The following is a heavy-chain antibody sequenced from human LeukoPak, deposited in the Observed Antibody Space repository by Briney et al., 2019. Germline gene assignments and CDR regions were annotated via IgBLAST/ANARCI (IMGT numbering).Heavy chain of an antibody. V-gene: IGHV3-74*01. D-gene: IGHD3-10*01. CDR2: ISSDGRTT. CDR3: VRGPYGSGSYR. J-gene: IGHJ4*02. CDR1: GFTFSGFW. Sequence: GGSLRLSCAASGFTFSGFWMHWVRQAPGKGLVWVSRISSDGRTTDYADSVKGRFTISRDNRKNTLYLQMNSLRAEDTAVYYCVRGPYGSGSYRWGQGTLVTVSA.